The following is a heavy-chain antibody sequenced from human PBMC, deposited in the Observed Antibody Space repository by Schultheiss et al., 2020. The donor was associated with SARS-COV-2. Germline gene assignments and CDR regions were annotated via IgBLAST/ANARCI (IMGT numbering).Heavy chain of an antibody. V-gene: IGHV3-30*18. J-gene: IGHJ4*02. CDR3: AKDQWTTVTAFFDY. CDR1: GFTFSSYG. CDR2: ISHDGSNK. D-gene: IGHD4-11*01. Sequence: GESLKISCAASGFTFSSYGMHWVRQAPGKGLEWVAVISHDGSNKYYADSVKGRFTISRDNSKNTLYLQMNSLRAEDTAVYYCAKDQWTTVTAFFDYWGQGTLVTVSS.